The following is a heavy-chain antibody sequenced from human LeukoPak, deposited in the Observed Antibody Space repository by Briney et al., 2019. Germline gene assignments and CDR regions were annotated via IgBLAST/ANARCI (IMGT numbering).Heavy chain of an antibody. V-gene: IGHV1-69*05. CDR1: GGTFSSYA. J-gene: IGHJ4*02. Sequence: GASVKVSCKASGGTFSSYAISWVRQAPGQGLEWMGRIIPIFGTANYAQKFQGRVTITTDESTSTAYMELSSLRSEDTAVYYCTGSRDGYNLRGLYYFDYWGQGTLVTVSS. CDR3: TGSRDGYNLRGLYYFDY. CDR2: IIPIFGTA. D-gene: IGHD5-24*01.